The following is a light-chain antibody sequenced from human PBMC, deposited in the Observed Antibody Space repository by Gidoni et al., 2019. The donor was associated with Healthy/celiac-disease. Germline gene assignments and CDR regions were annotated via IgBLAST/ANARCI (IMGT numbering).Light chain of an antibody. CDR3: QQRSNWL. Sequence: EIVLTQSTATLSLSPGERATLSCRASQSVSSYLAWYQQKPGQAPRLLIYDASNRATGIPARFSGSGSGTDFTLTISSLEHEDFEVYYCQQRSNWLFGGGTKVEIK. J-gene: IGKJ4*01. V-gene: IGKV3-11*01. CDR2: DAS. CDR1: QSVSSY.